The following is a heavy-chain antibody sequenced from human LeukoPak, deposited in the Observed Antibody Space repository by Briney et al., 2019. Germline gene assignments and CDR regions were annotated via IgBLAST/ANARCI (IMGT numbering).Heavy chain of an antibody. CDR1: GGSISSSNYH. Sequence: SETLSLTCTVSGGSISSSNYHWSWIRQPAGKGLEWIGQIHTSGSTNYNPPLKSRVSMSIDTTEDQVSLTIRSVTAADTAFYYCARRDISSGWSFDYWGQGTLVTVSS. CDR2: IHTSGST. D-gene: IGHD6-19*01. V-gene: IGHV4-61*09. J-gene: IGHJ4*02. CDR3: ARRDISSGWSFDY.